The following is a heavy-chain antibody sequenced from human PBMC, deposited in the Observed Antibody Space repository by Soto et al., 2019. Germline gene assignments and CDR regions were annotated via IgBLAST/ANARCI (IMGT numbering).Heavy chain of an antibody. CDR3: AKVRGATWEVDVFDM. CDR2: ISVSGTTT. J-gene: IGHJ3*02. V-gene: IGHV3-23*01. CDR1: GFIFSSYA. Sequence: GGSLRLSCAGSGFIFSSYAMSWVRQAPGKGLEWVSAISVSGTTTYYADSVKGRFTISRDNSKNTLYLQMNSLRAEDTAVYYCAKVRGATWEVDVFDMGGKGKMVTVS. D-gene: IGHD1-26*01.